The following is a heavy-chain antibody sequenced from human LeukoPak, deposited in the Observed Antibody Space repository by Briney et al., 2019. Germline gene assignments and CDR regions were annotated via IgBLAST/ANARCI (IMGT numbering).Heavy chain of an antibody. CDR2: TYVSGNT. J-gene: IGHJ5*02. Sequence: PGGSLSLSCTVSGIDVGSNYISWVRQAPGKGLEWVSVTYVSGNTYYADSVKGRFIVSRDNSKNTLYLEMNSLRVEDTGVYYCAREVGAWGQGTLVTVSS. CDR1: GIDVGSNY. V-gene: IGHV3-66*01. D-gene: IGHD1-26*01. CDR3: AREVGA.